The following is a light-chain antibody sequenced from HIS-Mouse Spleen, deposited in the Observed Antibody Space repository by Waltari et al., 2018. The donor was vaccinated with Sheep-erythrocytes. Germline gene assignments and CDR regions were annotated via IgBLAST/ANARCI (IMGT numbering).Light chain of an antibody. J-gene: IGLJ3*02. V-gene: IGLV2-14*01. CDR1: SSDGGGYNY. CDR3: SSYTSSSTWV. CDR2: EVS. Sequence: QSALTQPASVSGSPGQSITISCTGTSSDGGGYNYVSWYQQHPGKAPNLMIYEVSNRPSGVSNRFSGSKSGNTASLTISGLQAEDEADYYCSSYTSSSTWVFGGGTKLTVL.